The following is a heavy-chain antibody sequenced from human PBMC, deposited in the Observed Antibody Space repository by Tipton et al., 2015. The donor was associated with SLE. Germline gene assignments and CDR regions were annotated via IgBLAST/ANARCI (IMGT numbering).Heavy chain of an antibody. Sequence: SLRLSCAASGFTFSSYSMNWVRQAPGKGLEWVSYISSSSSTIYYADSVKGRFTISRDNAKNSLYLQMNSLRAEDTAVYYCARSRIAAAGPTWYYGMDVWGQGTTVTVSS. CDR3: ARSRIAAAGPTWYYGMDV. D-gene: IGHD6-13*01. CDR2: ISSSSSTI. CDR1: GFTFSSYS. V-gene: IGHV3-48*01. J-gene: IGHJ6*02.